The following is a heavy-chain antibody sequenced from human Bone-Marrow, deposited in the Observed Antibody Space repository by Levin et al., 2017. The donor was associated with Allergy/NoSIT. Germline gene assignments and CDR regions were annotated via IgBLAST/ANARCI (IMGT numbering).Heavy chain of an antibody. D-gene: IGHD3-22*01. CDR2: INSDGSST. J-gene: IGHJ4*02. V-gene: IGHV3-74*01. CDR1: GFTFSTYW. Sequence: LSLTCAASGFTFSTYWMHWVRQAPGKGLVWVSRINSDGSSTSYADSVKGRFTISRDNAKNTLYLQMNSLRAEDTAVYYCARDRLEYYYDSSGHYYWGFDYWGQGTLVTVSS. CDR3: ARDRLEYYYDSSGHYYWGFDY.